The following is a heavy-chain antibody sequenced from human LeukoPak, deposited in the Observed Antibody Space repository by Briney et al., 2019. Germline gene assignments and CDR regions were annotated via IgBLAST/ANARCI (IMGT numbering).Heavy chain of an antibody. D-gene: IGHD3-10*01. CDR3: ARVSGSYYFDY. Sequence: GGSLRLSCAASGFTLSSYSMTWVRQAPGKGLEWVSYISGSSSPIYYADSVKGRVTISRDNAKDSLYLQMTSLRDEDTAVYYCARVSGSYYFDYWGQGTLVTVSP. CDR2: ISGSSSPI. CDR1: GFTLSSYS. V-gene: IGHV3-48*02. J-gene: IGHJ4*02.